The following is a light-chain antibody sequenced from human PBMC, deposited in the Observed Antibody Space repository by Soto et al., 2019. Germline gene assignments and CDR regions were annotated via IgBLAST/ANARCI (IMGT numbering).Light chain of an antibody. V-gene: IGKV1-39*01. Sequence: EIVVTQSPDSLAVSLGERATINCKSSQSVLYSSNIRNYLNWYQQKPGRAPKILIYAASSLQSGVPSRFSGGGSGTDFTLTITSLQPEDFATYYCQQSYSSPWTFGQGTKVDIK. CDR3: QQSYSSPWT. J-gene: IGKJ1*01. CDR1: QSVLYSSNIRNY. CDR2: AAS.